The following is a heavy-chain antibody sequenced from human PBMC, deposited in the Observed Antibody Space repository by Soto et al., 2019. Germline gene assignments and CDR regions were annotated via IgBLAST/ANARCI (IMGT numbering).Heavy chain of an antibody. CDR1: GFAFGSYW. D-gene: IGHD1-1*01. V-gene: IGHV3-74*01. Sequence: VQLVESGGGLVQPGGSLRLSCAASGFAFGSYWMHWVRQDPGKGLVWVSRISQDGANATQAASVKGRFTISSDNAKNTLCLQMNSLRAGDKATYDCLRDQRHCNELADQWRQGTLVNVSS. J-gene: IGHJ4*02. CDR3: LRDQRHCNELADQ. CDR2: ISQDGANA.